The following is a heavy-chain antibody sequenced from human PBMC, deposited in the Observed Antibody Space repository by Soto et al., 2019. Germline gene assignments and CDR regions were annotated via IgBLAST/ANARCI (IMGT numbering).Heavy chain of an antibody. CDR2: ISRYGDFT. D-gene: IGHD3-22*01. CDR1: GFTFNIYA. V-gene: IGHV3-23*01. Sequence: EVQLLESGGDLIQPGGSLRLSCAASGFTFNIYAMAWVRQAPGKGLEWVSAISRYGDFTYYAGSVEGRFTISRDNSKNTQYLQMNSLRAEDTALYYCAKDRYLDHDSRGYLFDNWGQGTLVTVSS. CDR3: AKDRYLDHDSRGYLFDN. J-gene: IGHJ4*02.